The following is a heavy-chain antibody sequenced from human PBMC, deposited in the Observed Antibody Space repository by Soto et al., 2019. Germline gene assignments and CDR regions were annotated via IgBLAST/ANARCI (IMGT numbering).Heavy chain of an antibody. V-gene: IGHV3-33*01. Sequence: LRPSCTASGFAFGNYCIHWVRQAPGRGLEWVAAIWSDGTKKFYAGYVRGRFTISRNNSKNTICLKMNSLRAGDTDAYYSARDWWEVPGAKGTLSQSDCWDQGTLVTVSS. J-gene: IGHJ4*02. CDR1: GFAFGNYC. D-gene: IGHD2-2*01. CDR2: IWSDGTKK. CDR3: ARDWWEVPGAKGTLSQSDC.